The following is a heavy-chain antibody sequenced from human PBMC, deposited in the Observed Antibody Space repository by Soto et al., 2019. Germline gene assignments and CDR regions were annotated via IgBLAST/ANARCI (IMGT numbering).Heavy chain of an antibody. V-gene: IGHV3-30*18. D-gene: IGHD4-17*01. J-gene: IGHJ6*02. CDR1: GFTFSTFG. Sequence: QLVESGGGVVPPGASLRLSCAASGFTFSTFGMHWVRQTPGKGLEWVAVISYDGNNKVYADSVKGRFTISRDNFKNTLDLVMNNLKVDDTAVYYCAKDRQAYGDYDYYCYGLDVWGQGATVSVSS. CDR2: ISYDGNNK. CDR3: AKDRQAYGDYDYYCYGLDV.